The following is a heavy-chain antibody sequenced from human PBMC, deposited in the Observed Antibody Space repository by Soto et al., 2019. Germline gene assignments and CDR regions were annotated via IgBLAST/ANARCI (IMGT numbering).Heavy chain of an antibody. V-gene: IGHV3-23*01. D-gene: IGHD1-26*01. CDR3: AKRRGPGGHFDX. J-gene: IGHJ4*02. CDR1: GFTFSSYA. CDR2: VSIGGST. Sequence: PGGSLRLSCAASGFTFSSYAMGWVRQGPGKGLEWVAVVSIGGSTHYAASVRGLFTISRDNSKNTLSLQMNSLAAEDTAVYVCAKRRGPGGHFDXWGQGARVTVSX.